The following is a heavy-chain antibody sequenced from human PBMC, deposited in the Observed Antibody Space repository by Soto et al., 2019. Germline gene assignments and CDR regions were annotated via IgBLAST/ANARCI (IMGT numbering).Heavy chain of an antibody. CDR3: ARAYYFGSGTLYTYYGMDV. D-gene: IGHD3-10*01. CDR2: MNPNTGNT. Sequence: QVQLVQSGAEVKKPGASVKVSCKASGYTFTTYDINWVRQATGQGLECMGWMNPNTGNTGYAQKFQGRVTMTRDTSTSTAYMELSSLTSEATAVYYCARAYYFGSGTLYTYYGMDVWGQVTTVTVSS. J-gene: IGHJ6*02. V-gene: IGHV1-8*01. CDR1: GYTFTTYD.